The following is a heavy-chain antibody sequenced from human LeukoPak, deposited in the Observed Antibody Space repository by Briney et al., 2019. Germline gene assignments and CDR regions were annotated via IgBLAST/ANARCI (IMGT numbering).Heavy chain of an antibody. CDR3: ARFAPPSLPGSYGDYVPY. CDR1: GGTFSSYA. CDR2: IIPIFGTA. Sequence: SVKVSCKASGGTFSSYAISWVRQAPGQGLEWMGGIIPIFGTANYAQKFQGRVTITADESTSTAYMELSSLRSEDTAVYYCARFAPPSLPGSYGDYVPYWGQGTLVTVSS. D-gene: IGHD4-17*01. J-gene: IGHJ4*02. V-gene: IGHV1-69*01.